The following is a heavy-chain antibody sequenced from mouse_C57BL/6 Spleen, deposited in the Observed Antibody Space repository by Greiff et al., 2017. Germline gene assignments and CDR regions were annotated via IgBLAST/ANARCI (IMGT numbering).Heavy chain of an antibody. Sequence: EVHLVESGGGLVKPGGSLKLSCAASGFTFSSYAMSWVRQTPEKRLEWVATISDGGSYTYYPDNVKGRFTISRDNAKNNLYLQMSHLKSEDTAMYYCARDPITTVGYFDVWGTGTTVTVSS. CDR2: ISDGGSYT. CDR1: GFTFSSYA. V-gene: IGHV5-4*01. D-gene: IGHD1-1*01. J-gene: IGHJ1*03. CDR3: ARDPITTVGYFDV.